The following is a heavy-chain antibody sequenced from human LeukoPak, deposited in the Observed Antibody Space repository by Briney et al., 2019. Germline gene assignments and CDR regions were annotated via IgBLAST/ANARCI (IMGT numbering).Heavy chain of an antibody. V-gene: IGHV3-48*02. CDR2: ISSTSSTI. CDR1: GFTFSSYS. CDR3: ATGGYFDL. Sequence: GRSLRLPCAASGFTFSSYSMNWVRQAPGKGLEWVPYISSTSSTIYYADSVKGRFTISRDNAKNSLYLQMHSLRDGDTAVYYCATGGYFDLWGRGTLVTVSS. J-gene: IGHJ2*01.